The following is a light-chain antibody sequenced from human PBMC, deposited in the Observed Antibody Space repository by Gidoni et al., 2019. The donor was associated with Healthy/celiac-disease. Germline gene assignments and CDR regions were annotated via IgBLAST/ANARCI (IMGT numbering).Light chain of an antibody. CDR3: SSYTSSSVV. Sequence: QSALTQTDFVSGSPGQSITISCTGTSSDVGGYNYVSWYQQHPGKAPKLMIYDVSNRPSGVSNRFSGSKSGNTASLTISGLQAEDEADYYCSSYTSSSVVFGGGTKLTVL. J-gene: IGLJ2*01. CDR2: DVS. CDR1: SSDVGGYNY. V-gene: IGLV2-14*03.